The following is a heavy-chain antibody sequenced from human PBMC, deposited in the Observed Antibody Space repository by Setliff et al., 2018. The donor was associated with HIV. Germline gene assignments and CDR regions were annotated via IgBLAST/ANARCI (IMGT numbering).Heavy chain of an antibody. Sequence: ASVKVSCKASGGSLRSLSINWVRQAPGQGLEWMAGTIPKFGTSNYAQNFQDRVTITADDPTTTVYMELSSLRSDDTAVYYCARDRSEWFGEFLDAFDIWGQGTMVTVSS. CDR1: GGSLRSLS. J-gene: IGHJ3*02. CDR3: ARDRSEWFGEFLDAFDI. V-gene: IGHV1-69*13. CDR2: TIPKFGTS. D-gene: IGHD3-10*01.